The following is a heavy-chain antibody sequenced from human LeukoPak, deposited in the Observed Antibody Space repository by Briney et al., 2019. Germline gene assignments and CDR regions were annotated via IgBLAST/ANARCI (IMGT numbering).Heavy chain of an antibody. D-gene: IGHD3-10*01. CDR3: ARDALYGSGSYSYYYMDV. CDR1: GGSISSYY. CDR2: IYYSGST. Sequence: SETLSLTCTVSGGSISSYYWSWIRQPPGKGLEWIGYIYYSGSTNYNPSLKSRVTISVDTSKNQFSLKLSSVTAADTAVYYCARDALYGSGSYSYYYMDVWGKGTTITISS. J-gene: IGHJ6*03. V-gene: IGHV4-59*01.